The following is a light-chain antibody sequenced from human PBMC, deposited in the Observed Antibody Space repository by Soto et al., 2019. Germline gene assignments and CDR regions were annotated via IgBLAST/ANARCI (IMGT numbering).Light chain of an antibody. V-gene: IGKV3-15*01. Sequence: EIVLTQSPATLSLSPGESATLSCRASQSVSSYLAWYQQKTGQAPRLLIYDVSTGATGIPDRLSGSGAGTELNLTVSRLQSEDFAVYYCQKFNNWPWTFGQGTKVDIK. CDR3: QKFNNWPWT. CDR1: QSVSSY. J-gene: IGKJ1*01. CDR2: DVS.